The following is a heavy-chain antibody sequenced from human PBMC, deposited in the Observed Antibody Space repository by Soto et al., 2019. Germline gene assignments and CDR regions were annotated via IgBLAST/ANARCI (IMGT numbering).Heavy chain of an antibody. CDR2: ISSNGGST. D-gene: IGHD2-15*01. CDR1: GFTFSSYA. J-gene: IGHJ4*02. Sequence: GVSLRLSCSASGFTFSSYAMHWVRQAPGKGLEYVSAISSNGGSTYYADSVKGRFTISRDNSKNTLYLQMSSLRAEDTAVYYCVKFSPAPDIVVVVAATNSADYWGQGTLVTVSS. V-gene: IGHV3-64D*08. CDR3: VKFSPAPDIVVVVAATNSADY.